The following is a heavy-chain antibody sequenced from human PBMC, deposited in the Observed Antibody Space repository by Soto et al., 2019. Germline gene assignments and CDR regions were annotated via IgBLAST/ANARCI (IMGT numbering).Heavy chain of an antibody. J-gene: IGHJ4*02. CDR1: GGSFSDNY. CDR3: AAGTLGAVWTPLDD. CDR2: VYYSGST. Sequence: QVQLQESGPRVVKPSETLSLTCDVSGGSFSDNYWTWIRQVPGKGLEWIGYVYYSGSTNYNPSLKSRVTISVDASKQQFSLKLTSVTAADTALYYCAAGTLGAVWTPLDDWGQGILVTVSS. D-gene: IGHD3-16*01. V-gene: IGHV4-59*12.